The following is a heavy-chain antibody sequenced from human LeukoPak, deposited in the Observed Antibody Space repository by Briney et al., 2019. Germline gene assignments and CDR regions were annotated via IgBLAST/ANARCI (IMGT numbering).Heavy chain of an antibody. Sequence: PSETLSLTCAVYGGSFSGYYWSWIRQPPGKGLEWLGEINHSGSTNYNPSLKSRVTISVDTSKNQFSLKLSSVTAADTAVYYCARGYCSSTSCYTHWFDPWGQGTLVTVSS. CDR3: ARGYCSSTSCYTHWFDP. CDR2: INHSGST. D-gene: IGHD2-2*02. J-gene: IGHJ5*02. V-gene: IGHV4-34*01. CDR1: GGSFSGYY.